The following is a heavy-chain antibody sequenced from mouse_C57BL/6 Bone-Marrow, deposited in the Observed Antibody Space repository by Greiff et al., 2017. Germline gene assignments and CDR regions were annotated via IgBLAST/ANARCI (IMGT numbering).Heavy chain of an antibody. CDR2: IHSSDGGT. V-gene: IGHV1-74*01. CDR3: AIRATNWYAVDY. D-gene: IGHD4-1*01. Sequence: QVQLQQPAADLLKPAASVKVFCNASGYTSFTCWMLRVMQRPAQGLEGFGGIHSSDGGTNYNQKFKGKATLTVDKSSSTAYMQLSSLTSEDSAVYYCAIRATNWYAVDYWGQGTSVTVSS. CDR1: GYTSFTCW. J-gene: IGHJ4*01.